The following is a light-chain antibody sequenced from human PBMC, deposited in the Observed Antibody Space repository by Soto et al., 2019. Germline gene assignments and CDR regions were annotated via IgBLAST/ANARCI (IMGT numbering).Light chain of an antibody. V-gene: IGLV2-18*01. J-gene: IGLJ2*01. CDR1: SSDVGSYNR. CDR3: AAWDASLNGRV. CDR2: EVS. Sequence: QSVLTQPPSVSGSPGQSVTISCTGTSSDVGSYNRVSWYQQPPGTAPKLMIYEVSNRPSGVPDRFSVSTSGNTASLTITGLQFEEEAEYYCAAWDASLNGRVFGGGTTVTVL.